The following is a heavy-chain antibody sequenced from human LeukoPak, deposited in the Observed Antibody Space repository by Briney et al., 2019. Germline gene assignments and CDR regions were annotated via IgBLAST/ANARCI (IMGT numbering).Heavy chain of an antibody. J-gene: IGHJ3*02. V-gene: IGHV1-18*01. CDR3: ARGDLRDAFDI. Sequence: ASVKVSCKASGYTFTNYGISWVRQAPGQGLEWMGWISVYTGKTYHAQKFQARVTMTTDTSTTAAYMELRSLRSDDTAVYYCARGDLRDAFDIWGQGTMVTVSS. CDR1: GYTFTNYG. CDR2: ISVYTGKT.